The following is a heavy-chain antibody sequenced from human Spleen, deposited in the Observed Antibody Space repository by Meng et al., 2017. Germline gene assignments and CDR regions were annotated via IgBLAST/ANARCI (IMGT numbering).Heavy chain of an antibody. Sequence: SETLSLTCAVYGGSFSGYYWSWIRQPPGKGLEWIGEINHSGSTNYNPSLKSRVTISVDTSKNQFSLKLSSVTAADTAVYYCAKSPLTGPYWGQGTLVTVSS. J-gene: IGHJ4*02. CDR1: GGSFSGYY. CDR3: AKSPLTGPY. V-gene: IGHV4-34*01. CDR2: INHSGST. D-gene: IGHD3-9*01.